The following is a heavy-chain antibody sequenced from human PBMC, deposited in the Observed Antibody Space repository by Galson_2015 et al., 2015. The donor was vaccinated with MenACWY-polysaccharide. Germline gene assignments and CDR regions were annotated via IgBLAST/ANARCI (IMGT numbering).Heavy chain of an antibody. V-gene: IGHV3-74*01. J-gene: IGHJ5*02. D-gene: IGHD6-13*01. CDR3: ARGGNNSAWYTWFDP. Sequence: SLRLSCAASGSTFSSYWMHWVRQPPGKGLVWASRINGDGSSTRYADSVKGRFTISRDNAKNTLYLQMNSLRAEDTAVYFCARGGNNSAWYTWFDPWGQGTLVTVSS. CDR2: INGDGSST. CDR1: GSTFSSYW.